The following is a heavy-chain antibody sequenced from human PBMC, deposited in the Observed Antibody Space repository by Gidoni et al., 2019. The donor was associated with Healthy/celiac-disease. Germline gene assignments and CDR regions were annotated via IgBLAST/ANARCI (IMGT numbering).Heavy chain of an antibody. J-gene: IGHJ5*02. D-gene: IGHD2-8*02. V-gene: IGHV4-39*07. Sequence: QLQLQESGPGLVKPSETLSLTCPVSGGPISRISYSWGWIRQPPGKGLVWTGSTYYSGSTYYNPSLKSRVAISVDTSKNQFSLKLSSVTTAETAVDYCARGVDVRVVYAIGTNWFDPWGQGTLVTVSS. CDR2: TYYSGST. CDR3: ARGVDVRVVYAIGTNWFDP. CDR1: GGPISRISYS.